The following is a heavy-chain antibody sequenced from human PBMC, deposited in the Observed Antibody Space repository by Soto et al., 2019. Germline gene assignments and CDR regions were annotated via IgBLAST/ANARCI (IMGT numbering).Heavy chain of an antibody. CDR2: IYWDADK. CDR1: GFSLSTSGVG. J-gene: IGHJ4*02. CDR3: AHRPSYCSGGSCYSGFDY. V-gene: IGHV2-5*02. Sequence: QITLKESGPPLVKPTQPLTLTCTFSGFSLSTSGVGVGWIRQPPGKALEWLALIYWDADKRYSPSLKSRHTITKETSKNQVVLTMTNMDPVDTATYYCAHRPSYCSGGSCYSGFDYWGQGTLVTVSS. D-gene: IGHD2-15*01.